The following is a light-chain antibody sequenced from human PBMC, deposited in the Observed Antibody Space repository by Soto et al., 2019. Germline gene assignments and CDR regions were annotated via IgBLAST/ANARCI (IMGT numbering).Light chain of an antibody. V-gene: IGLV1-51*01. Sequence: QSVLTQPPSVSAAPGQKVTISCSGSSSNIGNNYVSWYQQLPGTAPKLLIYDNNKRPSGIPDRFSGSKCGTSATLGITGLQTGDEADYYCGTWDSSLSAHVVFGGGTKLTVL. CDR2: DNN. CDR1: SSNIGNNY. CDR3: GTWDSSLSAHVV. J-gene: IGLJ2*01.